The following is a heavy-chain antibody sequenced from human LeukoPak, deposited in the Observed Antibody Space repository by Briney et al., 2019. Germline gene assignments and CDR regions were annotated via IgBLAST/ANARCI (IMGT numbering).Heavy chain of an antibody. J-gene: IGHJ5*02. Sequence: SVKVSCKASGGTFSSYTISWVRQAPGQGLEWMGRIIPILGIANYAQKFQGRVTITADESTSTAYMELSSLRSEDTAVYYCARETRTCSSTSCYSFWFDPWGQGTLVTVSS. CDR3: ARETRTCSSTSCYSFWFDP. D-gene: IGHD2-2*01. V-gene: IGHV1-69*04. CDR1: GGTFSSYT. CDR2: IIPILGIA.